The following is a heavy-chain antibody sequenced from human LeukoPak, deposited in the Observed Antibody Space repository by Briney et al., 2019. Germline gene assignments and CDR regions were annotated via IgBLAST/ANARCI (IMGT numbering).Heavy chain of an antibody. J-gene: IGHJ4*02. CDR2: IIPIFGTA. Sequence: SVKVSCKASGGTFSSYAISWVRQAPGQGLEWMGGIIPIFGTANYAQKFQGRVTITADESTSTAYMELSSLRSEDTAVYYCARGPSSGYYGSGSYYSGDYWGQGTLATVSS. V-gene: IGHV1-69*01. D-gene: IGHD3-10*01. CDR1: GGTFSSYA. CDR3: ARGPSSGYYGSGSYYSGDY.